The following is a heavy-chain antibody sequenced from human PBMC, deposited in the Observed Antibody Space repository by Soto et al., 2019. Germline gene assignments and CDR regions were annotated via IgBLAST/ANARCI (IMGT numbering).Heavy chain of an antibody. J-gene: IGHJ4*02. V-gene: IGHV3-7*03. Sequence: PGGSLRLSCAASGFTFSSYWMSWVRQAPGKGLEWVANIKQDGSEKYYVDSVKGRFAISRDNAKNSLYLQINSLRAEDTAVYYCARDRLIAAASAYWGQGTLVTVSS. CDR2: IKQDGSEK. D-gene: IGHD6-13*01. CDR3: ARDRLIAAASAY. CDR1: GFTFSSYW.